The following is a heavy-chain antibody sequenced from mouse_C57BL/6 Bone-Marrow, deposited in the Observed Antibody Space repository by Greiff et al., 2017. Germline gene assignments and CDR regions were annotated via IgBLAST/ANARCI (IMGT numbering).Heavy chain of an antibody. Sequence: VQLQQSGAELARPGASVKLSCKASGYTFTSYGISWVKQRTGQGLEWIGEISPRSGNTYYNENFKGKATLTAEKSSSTAYMELRSLTSEDSAVYFCARERIMVYDGPFAYWGQGTLVTVSA. V-gene: IGHV1-81*01. CDR2: ISPRSGNT. D-gene: IGHD1-2*01. CDR1: GYTFTSYG. J-gene: IGHJ3*01. CDR3: ARERIMVYDGPFAY.